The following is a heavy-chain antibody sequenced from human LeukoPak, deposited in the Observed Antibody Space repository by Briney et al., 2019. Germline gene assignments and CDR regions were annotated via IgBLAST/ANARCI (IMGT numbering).Heavy chain of an antibody. V-gene: IGHV4-61*01. J-gene: IGHJ2*01. CDR2: IYYSGST. CDR3: AREGPGTYYDILTGKGWYFDL. Sequence: PSETLSLTCTVSGGSISSSSYYWGWIRQPPGKGLEWIGYIYYSGSTNYNPSLKSRVTISVDTSKNQFPLKLSSVTAADTAVYYCAREGPGTYYDILTGKGWYFDLWGRGTLVTVSS. D-gene: IGHD3-9*01. CDR1: GGSISSSSYY.